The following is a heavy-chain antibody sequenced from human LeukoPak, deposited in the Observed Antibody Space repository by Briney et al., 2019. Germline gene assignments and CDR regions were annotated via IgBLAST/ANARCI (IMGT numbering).Heavy chain of an antibody. J-gene: IGHJ4*02. Sequence: SGPALVKPTQTLTLTCTFSGFSLSTSGMRVSWIRRPPGKALEWLARIDWDDDKFYSTSLKTRLTISKDTSKNQVVLTMTNMDPVDTATYYCARMGYYYDSSGYGYFDYWGQGTLVTVSS. D-gene: IGHD3-22*01. CDR1: GFSLSTSGMR. CDR2: IDWDDDK. V-gene: IGHV2-70*04. CDR3: ARMGYYYDSSGYGYFDY.